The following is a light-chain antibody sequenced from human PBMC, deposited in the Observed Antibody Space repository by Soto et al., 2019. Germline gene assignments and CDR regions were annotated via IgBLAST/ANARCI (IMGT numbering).Light chain of an antibody. V-gene: IGKV2-30*02. J-gene: IGKJ4*01. CDR1: QSLVHSDGIAY. CDR3: MQALQTPLT. CDR2: KVS. Sequence: DVVMTQSPLSLPVTLGQPASISCRSNQSLVHSDGIAYFSWFQQRPGRSPRRLIYKVSNRDSGVPARFSGSGSGTDFALKISRVEAEDVGVYYCMQALQTPLTFGGGTKVEI.